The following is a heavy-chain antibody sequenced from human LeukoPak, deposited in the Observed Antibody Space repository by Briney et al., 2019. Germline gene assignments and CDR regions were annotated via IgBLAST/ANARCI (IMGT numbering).Heavy chain of an antibody. CDR2: ISRSGTYK. J-gene: IGHJ4*02. Sequence: GGALRLSCSASRFTFSDYYMSWIRQAPGKGLEWVSYISRSGTYKNYADSVKGRFTISRDNAKDSLYLQMNSLRAEDTAVYYCARSTHGSGSYYSFDYWGQGTLVTVSS. D-gene: IGHD3-10*01. V-gene: IGHV3-11*06. CDR3: ARSTHGSGSYYSFDY. CDR1: RFTFSDYY.